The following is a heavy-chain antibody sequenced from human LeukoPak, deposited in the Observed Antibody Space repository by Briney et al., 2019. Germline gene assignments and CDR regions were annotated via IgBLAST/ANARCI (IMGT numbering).Heavy chain of an antibody. Sequence: GASVKVPCKASGYTFTGYYMHWVRQAPGQGLEWMGWINPNSGGTNYAQKFQGRVTMTRDTSISTAYMELRSLRSDDTAVYYCARTPANTFDYWGQGTLVTVSS. CDR2: INPNSGGT. CDR3: ARTPANTFDY. CDR1: GYTFTGYY. J-gene: IGHJ4*02. V-gene: IGHV1-2*02. D-gene: IGHD2-15*01.